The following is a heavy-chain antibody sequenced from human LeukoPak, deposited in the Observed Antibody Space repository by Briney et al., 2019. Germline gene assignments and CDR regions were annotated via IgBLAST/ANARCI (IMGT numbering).Heavy chain of an antibody. CDR3: AKGDYVWGSYRLDY. Sequence: GGSLRLSCAASGFTFSSYAMSWVRQAPGKGLEWVSAISGSGGSTYYADSVKGRFTISRDNSKNTLYLQMNSLRAEDTAVYYCAKGDYVWGSYRLDYWGQGTLVTVSS. V-gene: IGHV3-23*01. J-gene: IGHJ4*02. CDR1: GFTFSSYA. D-gene: IGHD3-16*02. CDR2: ISGSGGST.